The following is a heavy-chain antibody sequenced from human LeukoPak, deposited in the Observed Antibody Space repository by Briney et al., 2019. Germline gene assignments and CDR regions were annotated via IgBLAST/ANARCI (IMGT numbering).Heavy chain of an antibody. V-gene: IGHV4-39*07. CDR3: ASIYDSSGYLFDY. CDR1: GGSISSSSYY. Sequence: SETLSLTCTVSGGSISSSSYYWGWIRQPPGKGLEWIGSIYYSGSTYYNPSLKSRVTISVDTSKNQFSLKLSSVTAADTAVYYCASIYDSSGYLFDYWGQGTLVTVSS. D-gene: IGHD3-22*01. CDR2: IYYSGST. J-gene: IGHJ4*02.